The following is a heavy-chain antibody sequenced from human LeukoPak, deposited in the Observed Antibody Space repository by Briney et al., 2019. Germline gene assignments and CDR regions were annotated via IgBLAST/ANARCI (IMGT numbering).Heavy chain of an antibody. CDR2: IFYSGST. CDR1: GGSFSGYY. Sequence: SETLSLTCAVYGGSFSGYYWSWIRQPPGKGLEWIGYIFYSGSTNYNPSLKSRVTISVDTSKNQFSLKLTSVTAADTAVYYCAKRTGQGLYYFDYWGQGTLVTVSS. D-gene: IGHD1/OR15-1a*01. CDR3: AKRTGQGLYYFDY. J-gene: IGHJ4*02. V-gene: IGHV4-59*03.